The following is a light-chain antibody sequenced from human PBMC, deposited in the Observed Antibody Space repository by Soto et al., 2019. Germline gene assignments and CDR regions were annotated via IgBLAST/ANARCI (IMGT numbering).Light chain of an antibody. Sequence: QSVLTQPASVSGSPGQSITISCTGTSSDVGSYNYVSWYQKNPDKAPKLMIYNVSNRPSGVSNRFSGSKSGNTASLTISGLQTEDEADYYCSSYTSSSTLVFGGGTKLTVL. CDR1: SSDVGSYNY. CDR2: NVS. V-gene: IGLV2-14*01. J-gene: IGLJ2*01. CDR3: SSYTSSSTLV.